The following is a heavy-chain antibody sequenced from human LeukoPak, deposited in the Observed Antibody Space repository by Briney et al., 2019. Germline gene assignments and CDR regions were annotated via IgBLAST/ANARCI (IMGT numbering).Heavy chain of an antibody. CDR2: INASSGST. V-gene: IGHV1-46*01. CDR3: ARHGRYCSGGSCDHQSGAFDI. Sequence: ASVKVSCKASGYTFTSYDMHWVRQAPGQGLEWMGIINASSGSTSYAQKFQGRVTMTRDMSTSTVYMELSSLRSEDTAVYYCARHGRYCSGGSCDHQSGAFDIWGQGPMVTVSS. J-gene: IGHJ3*02. D-gene: IGHD2-15*01. CDR1: GYTFTSYD.